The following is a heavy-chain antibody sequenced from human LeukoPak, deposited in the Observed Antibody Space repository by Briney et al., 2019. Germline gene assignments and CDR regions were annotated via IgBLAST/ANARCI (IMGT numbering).Heavy chain of an antibody. Sequence: ASVKVSCKASGYTFTSYGISWVRQAPGQGLEWMGWISAYNGNTNYAQTLQGRVTMTTDKSTSTVYMELRSLRADDTAVYYCARDLSDILTGYSDWGQGTLVTVPS. D-gene: IGHD3-9*01. CDR1: GYTFTSYG. CDR2: ISAYNGNT. J-gene: IGHJ4*02. V-gene: IGHV1-18*04. CDR3: ARDLSDILTGYSD.